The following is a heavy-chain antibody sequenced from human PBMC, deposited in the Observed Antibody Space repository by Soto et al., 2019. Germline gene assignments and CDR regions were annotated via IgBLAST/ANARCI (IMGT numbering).Heavy chain of an antibody. Sequence: ASVKVSCKASGGTFSSYAVSWVRQAPGQGLEWMGGIIPIFGTANYAQKFQGRVTITADESTSTAYMELSSLRSEDTAVYYCARDGDGFYYYYGMDVWGQGTTVTVSS. V-gene: IGHV1-69*13. CDR2: IIPIFGTA. CDR1: GGTFSSYA. D-gene: IGHD3-10*01. CDR3: ARDGDGFYYYYGMDV. J-gene: IGHJ6*02.